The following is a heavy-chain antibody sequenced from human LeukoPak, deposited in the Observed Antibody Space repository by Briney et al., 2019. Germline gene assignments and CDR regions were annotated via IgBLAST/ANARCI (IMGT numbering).Heavy chain of an antibody. J-gene: IGHJ4*02. D-gene: IGHD3-3*01. CDR2: INPNSGGT. V-gene: IGHV1-2*02. Sequence: GASVKVSCKASGYTFTGYYMHWVRQAPGQGLEWMGWINPNSGGTNYAQKFQGRVTMTRDTSISTAYMELSRLRSDDTAVYYCARGGYGFWSGYYYFDYWGQGTLVTVSS. CDR3: ARGGYGFWSGYYYFDY. CDR1: GYTFTGYY.